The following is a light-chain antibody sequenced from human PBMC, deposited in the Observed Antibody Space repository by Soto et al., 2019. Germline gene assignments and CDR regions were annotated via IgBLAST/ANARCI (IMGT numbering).Light chain of an antibody. V-gene: IGKV1-5*01. CDR2: DAS. CDR1: QRIDRY. Sequence: DIQLTQSPSTLSASVGDRVTVTCRASQRIDRYLAWYQQKPGKAPKLLVYDASTLEGGVPSSFSGSGSATEFILTISSLQPDDFANYYCQQYKDGAWTFGQGTRVEIK. J-gene: IGKJ1*01. CDR3: QQYKDGAWT.